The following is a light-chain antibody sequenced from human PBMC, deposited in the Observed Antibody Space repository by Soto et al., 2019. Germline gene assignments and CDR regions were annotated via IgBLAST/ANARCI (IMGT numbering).Light chain of an antibody. V-gene: IGKV3-15*01. Sequence: EIVMTQSPATLSVSPGARATLSCRASQSVSRNLAWYQQRPGQSPRLLIYGASTRGTGISARFSGSGSGTEFTLTISSLQSEDFAVYFCQQYDNWPETFGQGTKVDIK. CDR2: GAS. CDR3: QQYDNWPET. CDR1: QSVSRN. J-gene: IGKJ1*01.